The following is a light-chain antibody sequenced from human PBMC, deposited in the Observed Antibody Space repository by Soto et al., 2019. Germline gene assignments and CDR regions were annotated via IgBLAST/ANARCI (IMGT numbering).Light chain of an antibody. CDR2: DAS. CDR1: QSISTY. CDR3: QQRHTWL. Sequence: EIVLTQSPATLSLSPGERATLSCRASQSISTYLAWYQQKPGQAPRLLIYDASNRATGIPARFSGSGSGTDFTLTISSLEPEDFAVYYCQQRHTWLLGPGTKVDIK. V-gene: IGKV3-11*01. J-gene: IGKJ3*01.